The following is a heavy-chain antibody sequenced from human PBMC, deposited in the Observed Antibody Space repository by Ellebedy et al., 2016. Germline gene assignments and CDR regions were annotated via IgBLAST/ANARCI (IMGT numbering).Heavy chain of an antibody. V-gene: IGHV5-10-1*01. CDR3: ARPAYCGGDCLDAFDI. CDR2: IDPSDSYT. Sequence: GESLKISXKGSGYSFTSYWISWVRQMPGKGLEWMGRIDPSDSYTNYSPSFQGHVTISADKSISTAYLQWSSLKASDTAMYYCARPAYCGGDCLDAFDIWGQGTMVTVSS. J-gene: IGHJ3*02. D-gene: IGHD2-21*02. CDR1: GYSFTSYW.